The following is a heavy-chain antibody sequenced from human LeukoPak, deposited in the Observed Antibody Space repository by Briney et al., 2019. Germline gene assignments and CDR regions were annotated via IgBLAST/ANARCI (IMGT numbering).Heavy chain of an antibody. J-gene: IGHJ4*02. CDR3: ARDLMV. CDR2: INPNSDAT. Sequence: ASVKVSCKASDYTDYYMHWVRQAPGQGLEWMGWINPNSDATKYAQKFQGRVTLTRETSITTFYMELSGLRSCDTAMYYCARDLMVWGQGTLVTVSS. CDR1: DYTDYY. V-gene: IGHV1-2*02. D-gene: IGHD2-8*01.